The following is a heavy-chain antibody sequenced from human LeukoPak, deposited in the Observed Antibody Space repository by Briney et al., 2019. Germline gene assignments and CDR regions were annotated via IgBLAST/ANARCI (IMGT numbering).Heavy chain of an antibody. CDR1: GFTFSSYA. CDR3: ARGDDSSGWRGAAFDI. V-gene: IGHV3-21*01. J-gene: IGHJ3*02. CDR2: ISTSSNYI. Sequence: GGSLRLSCAASGFTFSSYAMGWVRQAPGKGLEWVSSISTSSNYIHYADSVKGRFTISRDNAKNSLYLQMNSLRAEDTALYYCARGDDSSGWRGAAFDIWGQGTMVTVSS. D-gene: IGHD6-19*01.